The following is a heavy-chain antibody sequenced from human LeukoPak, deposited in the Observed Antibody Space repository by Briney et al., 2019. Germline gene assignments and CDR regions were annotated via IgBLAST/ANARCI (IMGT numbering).Heavy chain of an antibody. Sequence: GGSLRLSCAASGFTFSSYGMHWVRQAPGKGLEWVAFIRYDGSNKYYADSVKGRFTISRDNSKNTLYLQMNSLRAEDTAVYYCAREGTTVTTLLGYWGQGTLVTVSS. J-gene: IGHJ4*02. CDR2: IRYDGSNK. D-gene: IGHD4-11*01. CDR1: GFTFSSYG. CDR3: AREGTTVTTLLGY. V-gene: IGHV3-30*02.